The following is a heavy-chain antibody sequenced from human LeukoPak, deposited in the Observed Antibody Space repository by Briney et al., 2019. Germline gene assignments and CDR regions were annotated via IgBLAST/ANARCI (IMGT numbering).Heavy chain of an antibody. CDR3: ARSSGGYDPFDY. D-gene: IGHD5-12*01. Sequence: SQTLSHTCTVSGGSISSGGYYWSWIRQHPGKGLEWIGYIYYSGSTYYNPSLKSRVTISVDTSKNQFSLKLSSVTAADTAVYYCARSSGGYDPFDYWGQGTLVTVSS. J-gene: IGHJ4*02. CDR1: GGSISSGGYY. V-gene: IGHV4-31*03. CDR2: IYYSGST.